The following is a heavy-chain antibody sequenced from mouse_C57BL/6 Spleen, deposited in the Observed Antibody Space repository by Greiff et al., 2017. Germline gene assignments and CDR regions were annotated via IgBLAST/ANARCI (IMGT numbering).Heavy chain of an antibody. D-gene: IGHD2-3*01. CDR2: INPSSGYT. Sequence: VQLQQSGAELAKPGASVKLSCKASGYTFTSYWMHWVKQRPGQGLEWIGYINPSSGYTKYNQKFKDKATLTADKSSSTAYMQLSSLKSEDSAVYYYAQVSDGYYFDYWGQGTTLTVSS. CDR3: AQVSDGYYFDY. CDR1: GYTFTSYW. J-gene: IGHJ2*01. V-gene: IGHV1-7*01.